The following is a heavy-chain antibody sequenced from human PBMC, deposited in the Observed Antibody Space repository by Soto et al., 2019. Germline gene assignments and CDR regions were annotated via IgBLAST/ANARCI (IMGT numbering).Heavy chain of an antibody. CDR1: GYTFTSYD. CDR2: MNPNSGNT. CDR3: ARGVTTPRRVLFNYYYYYMDV. D-gene: IGHD4-17*01. V-gene: IGHV1-8*01. Sequence: ASVKVSCKASGYTFTSYDINWVRQATGQGLEWMGWMNPNSGNTGYAQKFQGRVTMTRNTSISTAYMELSSLRSEDTAVYYCARGVTTPRRVLFNYYYYYMDVWGKGTTVTVSS. J-gene: IGHJ6*03.